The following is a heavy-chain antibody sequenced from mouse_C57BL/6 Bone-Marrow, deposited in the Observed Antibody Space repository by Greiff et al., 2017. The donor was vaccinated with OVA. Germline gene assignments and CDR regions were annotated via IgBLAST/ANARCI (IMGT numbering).Heavy chain of an antibody. J-gene: IGHJ2*01. CDR1: GYSITRGYY. Sequence: DVKLQESGPCLVKPSQSLSLTCSVTGYSITRGYYWNWIRQFPGNKLEWMGYISYDGSNNYNPSLKNRISITRDTSKNQFFLKLNSVTTEDTATYYCANYFDYWGQGTTLTVSS. CDR2: ISYDGSN. V-gene: IGHV3-6*01. CDR3: ANYFDY.